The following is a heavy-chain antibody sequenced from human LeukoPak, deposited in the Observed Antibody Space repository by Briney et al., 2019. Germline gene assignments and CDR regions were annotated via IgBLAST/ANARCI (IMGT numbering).Heavy chain of an antibody. Sequence: SETLSLTCTVSGGSISSGGYYWSWIRQHPGKGLEWIGYIYYSGSTYYDPSLKSRVTISVDTSKNQFSLKLSSVTAADTAVYYCASITGTTRWFDPWGQGTLVTVSS. D-gene: IGHD1-7*01. CDR3: ASITGTTRWFDP. CDR1: GGSISSGGYY. V-gene: IGHV4-31*03. CDR2: IYYSGST. J-gene: IGHJ5*02.